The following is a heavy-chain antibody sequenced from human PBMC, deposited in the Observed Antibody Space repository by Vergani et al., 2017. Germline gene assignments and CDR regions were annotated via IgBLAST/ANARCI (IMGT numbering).Heavy chain of an antibody. CDR2: INPNSGGT. CDR1: GYTFTGYY. V-gene: IGHV1-2*02. D-gene: IGHD5-12*01. CDR3: ARDRKVPEDRMATINWFDP. J-gene: IGHJ5*02. Sequence: QVQLVQSGAEVKKPGASVKVSCKASGYTFTGYYMHWVRQAPGQGLEWMGWINPNSGGTNYAQKFQGRVTMTRATSISTAYMELSRLRSDDTAVYYCARDRKVPEDRMATINWFDPWGQGTLVTVSS.